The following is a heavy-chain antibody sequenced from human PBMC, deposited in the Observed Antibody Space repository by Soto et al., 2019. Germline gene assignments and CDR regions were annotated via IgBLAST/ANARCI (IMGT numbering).Heavy chain of an antibody. Sequence: GGSLRLSCAASGCIFSDYYMSWIRQAPGKGLEWVSYISSSGSSIYYADCVKGRFTISSYNAKNLVYMQMNSLRAEDTAVYFCAREIGGPGVWGQGTLVTVSS. CDR1: GCIFSDYY. V-gene: IGHV3-11*01. J-gene: IGHJ4*02. CDR3: AREIGGPGV. CDR2: ISSSGSSI. D-gene: IGHD3-16*01.